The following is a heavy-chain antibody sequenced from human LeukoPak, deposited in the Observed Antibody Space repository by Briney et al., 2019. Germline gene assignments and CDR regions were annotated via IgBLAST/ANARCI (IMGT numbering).Heavy chain of an antibody. J-gene: IGHJ4*02. CDR1: GDSITSYF. CDR3: ARSTGYSYGFGYFDY. V-gene: IGHV4-59*01. D-gene: IGHD5-18*01. Sequence: SSETLSLTCTVSGDSITSYFWSWIRQPPGKGLEWIGYIYYSGTTNYNPSLQSRVTMSVDMSKNQFSLKLSSVTAADTAVYYCARSTGYSYGFGYFDYWGQGTLVTVSS. CDR2: IYYSGTT.